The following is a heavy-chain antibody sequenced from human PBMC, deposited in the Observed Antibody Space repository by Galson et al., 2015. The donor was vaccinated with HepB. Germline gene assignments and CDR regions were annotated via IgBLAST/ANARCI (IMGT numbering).Heavy chain of an antibody. J-gene: IGHJ4*02. CDR3: GRSRGASGYHYDY. CDR1: GFTFNNYK. V-gene: IGHV3-74*03. CDR2: IDSDERGT. Sequence: LRLSCAATSGFTFNNYKIHWVRHVPGKGLVWVACIDSDERGTKYADSVKGRFTISRDNARNTVFLQMNSLGVEDTAVYFCGRSRGASGYHYDYWGQGTLVAVSS. D-gene: IGHD3-22*01.